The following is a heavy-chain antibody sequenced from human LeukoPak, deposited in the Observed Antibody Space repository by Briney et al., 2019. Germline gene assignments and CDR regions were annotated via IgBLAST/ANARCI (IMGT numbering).Heavy chain of an antibody. CDR2: IYYSGST. CDR3: ARQVAVAGIGAGEFDY. J-gene: IGHJ4*02. D-gene: IGHD6-19*01. CDR1: GGSISSYY. V-gene: IGHV4-59*08. Sequence: SETLSLTCTVSGGSISSYYWSWIRQPPGKGLEWIGYIYYSGSTNYNPSLKSRVTISVDTSKNQFSLKLSSVTAADTAVYYYARQVAVAGIGAGEFDYWGQGTLVTVSS.